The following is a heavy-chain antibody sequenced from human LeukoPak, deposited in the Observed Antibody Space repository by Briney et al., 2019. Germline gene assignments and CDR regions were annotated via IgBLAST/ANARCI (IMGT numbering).Heavy chain of an antibody. D-gene: IGHD4-23*01. V-gene: IGHV3-30*18. J-gene: IGHJ4*02. CDR1: GFTFSSYG. CDR3: AKDANYGGNSVLFDY. CDR2: ISYDGSNK. Sequence: GGSLRLSCAASGFTFSSYGMHWVRQAPGKGLEWVAVISYDGSNKYYADSVKGRFTISRDNSKNTLYLQMNSLRAEDTAVYYCAKDANYGGNSVLFDYWGQGTLVTVSS.